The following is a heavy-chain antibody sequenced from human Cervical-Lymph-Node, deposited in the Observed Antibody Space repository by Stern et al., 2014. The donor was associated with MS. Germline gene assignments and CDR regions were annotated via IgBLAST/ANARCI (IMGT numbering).Heavy chain of an antibody. CDR2: ISYDGSTK. J-gene: IGHJ4*02. CDR3: ARDPGSTVPLTLDY. V-gene: IGHV3-30*03. D-gene: IGHD4-11*01. CDR1: GFTFTNNG. Sequence: QVQLVESGGGVVQPGRSLRLSCVAYGFTFTNNGMPWVRQAPGKGLEWVAFISYDGSTKHYSDSVKGRFTISRDNSRAALYLQMNSLRPDDTSLYYCARDPGSTVPLTLDYWGQGTLVTVSS.